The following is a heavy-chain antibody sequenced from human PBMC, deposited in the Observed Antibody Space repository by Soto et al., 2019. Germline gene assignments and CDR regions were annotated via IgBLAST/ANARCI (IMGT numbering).Heavy chain of an antibody. Sequence: EVQLVESGGGLVQPGGSLRLSCAASGFSFSNYWMHWVRQAPGKGLVWVSRISSDGSSTTYADSVKGRFTISRDNAKNTLYLQMISLRAEDTAVYYCVRFGPRYDRDRSGYPAYFDYWGQGTLVTVSS. CDR1: GFSFSNYW. J-gene: IGHJ4*02. D-gene: IGHD3-22*01. V-gene: IGHV3-74*01. CDR2: ISSDGSST. CDR3: VRFGPRYDRDRSGYPAYFDY.